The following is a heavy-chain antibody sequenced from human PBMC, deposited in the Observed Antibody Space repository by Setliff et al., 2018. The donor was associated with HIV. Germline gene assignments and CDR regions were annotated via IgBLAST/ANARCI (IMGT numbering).Heavy chain of an antibody. V-gene: IGHV1-69*05. CDR1: GGTFSSYA. Sequence: SVKVSCKASGGTFSSYAISWVRQAPGQGLEWMGGIIPIFGTANYAQKFQGRVTITTDESTSTAYMELSSLRSEDTAVYYCARGEPDVLGDTAMGPFGYWGQGTLVTVSS. D-gene: IGHD5-18*01. CDR3: ARGEPDVLGDTAMGPFGY. CDR2: IIPIFGTA. J-gene: IGHJ4*02.